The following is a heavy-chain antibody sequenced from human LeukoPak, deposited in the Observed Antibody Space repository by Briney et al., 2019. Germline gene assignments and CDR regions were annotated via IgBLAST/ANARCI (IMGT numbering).Heavy chain of an antibody. D-gene: IGHD3-10*01. J-gene: IGHJ4*02. Sequence: PSQTLSLTCTVSGGSISSGGYYWSWIRQHPGKGLEWIGYIYYSGSAYNPSLKSRVTISVDTSENQFSLKLSSVTAADTAVYYCARVNYGSATKEDYWGQGTLVTVSS. CDR2: IYYSGSA. CDR3: ARVNYGSATKEDY. CDR1: GGSISSGGYY. V-gene: IGHV4-31*03.